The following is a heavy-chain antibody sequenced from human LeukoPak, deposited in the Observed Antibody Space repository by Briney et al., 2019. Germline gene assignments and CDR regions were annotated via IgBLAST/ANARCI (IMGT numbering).Heavy chain of an antibody. CDR3: ARVRSPHSSGRGPISDY. D-gene: IGHD6-19*01. CDR1: GGSFSGYY. V-gene: IGHV4-34*01. Sequence: TSETLSLTCAVYGGSFSGYYWSWIRQPPGKGLEWIGEINHSGSTNYNPSLKSRVTISVDMSKNQFSLKLSSVTAADTAVYYCARVRSPHSSGRGPISDYWGQGTLVTVSS. CDR2: INHSGST. J-gene: IGHJ4*02.